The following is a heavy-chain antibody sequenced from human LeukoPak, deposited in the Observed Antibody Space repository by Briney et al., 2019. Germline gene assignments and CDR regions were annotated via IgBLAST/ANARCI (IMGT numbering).Heavy chain of an antibody. CDR1: GYSVTSYW. V-gene: IGHV5-10-1*01. Sequence: GESLKISCKGSGYSVTSYWISWVRQMPRKGLEWMGRIDPSDSYTNYSPSFQGHVTISADKSISTAYLQWSSLKASDTAMYYCARHSSGWWYFDYWGQGTLVTVSS. CDR3: ARHSSGWWYFDY. CDR2: IDPSDSYT. D-gene: IGHD6-19*01. J-gene: IGHJ4*02.